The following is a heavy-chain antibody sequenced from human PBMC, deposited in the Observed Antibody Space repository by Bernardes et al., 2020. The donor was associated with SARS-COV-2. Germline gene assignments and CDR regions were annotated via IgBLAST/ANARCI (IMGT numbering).Heavy chain of an antibody. CDR1: GFTFSSYA. CDR2: ISVSGNT. CDR3: AKRMSVGAAPFDY. D-gene: IGHD1-26*01. Sequence: GSLRLSCAASGFTFSSYAMSWVRQAPGEGLVWVSFISVSGNTYYADSVKGRFTISRDNSKNTLYLQMNSLRAEDTAVYYCAKRMSVGAAPFDYWGQGTLVTVSS. J-gene: IGHJ4*02. V-gene: IGHV3-23*01.